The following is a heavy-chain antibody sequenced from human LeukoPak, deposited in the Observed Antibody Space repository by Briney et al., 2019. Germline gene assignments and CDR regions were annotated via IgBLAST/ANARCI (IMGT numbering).Heavy chain of an antibody. D-gene: IGHD3-10*01. CDR2: ISGSGGST. CDR1: GFTFSSYA. J-gene: IGHJ3*02. CDR3: ASDSRVPQLWFGELWGAFDI. Sequence: GGSLRLSCAASGFTFSSYAMSWVRQAPGKGLEWVSAISGSGGSTYYADSVKGRFTISRDNSKNTLYLQMNSLRAEDTAVYYCASDSRVPQLWFGELWGAFDIWGQGTMVTVSS. V-gene: IGHV3-23*01.